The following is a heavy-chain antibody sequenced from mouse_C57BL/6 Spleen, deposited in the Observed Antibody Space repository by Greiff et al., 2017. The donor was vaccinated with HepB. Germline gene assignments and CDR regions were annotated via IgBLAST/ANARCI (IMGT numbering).Heavy chain of an antibody. D-gene: IGHD4-1*01. Sequence: QVQLQQSGAELVRPGASVKLSCKASGYTFTDYYINWVKQRPGQGLEWIARIYPGSGNTYYNEKFKGKATLTAEKSSSTAYMQLSSLTSEDSAVYFCARLLGRHYYAMDYWGQGTSVTVSS. J-gene: IGHJ4*01. CDR3: ARLLGRHYYAMDY. CDR2: IYPGSGNT. CDR1: GYTFTDYY. V-gene: IGHV1-76*01.